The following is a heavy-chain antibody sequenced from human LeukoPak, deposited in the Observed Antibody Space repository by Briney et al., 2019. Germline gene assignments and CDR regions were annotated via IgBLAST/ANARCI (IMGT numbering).Heavy chain of an antibody. Sequence: ASVKVSCKASGYTFISYAIGWVRQAPGQGLEWMGWINTYNGNTNYAQNLQGRVTMTTDTSTSTAHMDLRSLRSDDTAVYYCARERTYYYGSGSSDAFDMWGQGTLVTVSS. J-gene: IGHJ3*02. CDR2: INTYNGNT. CDR1: GYTFISYA. CDR3: ARERTYYYGSGSSDAFDM. D-gene: IGHD3-10*01. V-gene: IGHV1-18*04.